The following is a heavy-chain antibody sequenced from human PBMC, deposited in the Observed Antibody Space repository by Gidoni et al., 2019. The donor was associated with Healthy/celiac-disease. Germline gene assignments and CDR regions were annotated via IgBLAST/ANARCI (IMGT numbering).Heavy chain of an antibody. CDR3: ARDGMAPTFLYYFDY. V-gene: IGHV1-18*01. Sequence: QVQLLQSGAEVKKPGASVQVSCKASGYTFTSYGISWVRQAPGQGLEWMGWISAYNGNTNYAQKLQGRVTMTTDTSTSTAYMELRSLRSDDTAVYYCARDGMAPTFLYYFDYWGQGTLVTVSS. CDR1: GYTFTSYG. D-gene: IGHD1-1*01. CDR2: ISAYNGNT. J-gene: IGHJ4*02.